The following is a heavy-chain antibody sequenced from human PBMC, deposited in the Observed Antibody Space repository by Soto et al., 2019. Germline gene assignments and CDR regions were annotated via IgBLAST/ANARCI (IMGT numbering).Heavy chain of an antibody. CDR3: ARGINSAIEI. CDR1: GDSVSSHNVA. J-gene: IGHJ3*02. CDR2: TYYRSKWYN. D-gene: IGHD1-1*01. V-gene: IGHV6-1*01. Sequence: QVQLQQSGPGLVKPSQTLSLTCVISGDSVSSHNVAWNWIRQSPSRGLEWLGRTYYRSKWYNNYAVSVKSRTTINADTSKNQFSLQLASVTPEDTAVYYCARGINSAIEIWGQGTMVTVA.